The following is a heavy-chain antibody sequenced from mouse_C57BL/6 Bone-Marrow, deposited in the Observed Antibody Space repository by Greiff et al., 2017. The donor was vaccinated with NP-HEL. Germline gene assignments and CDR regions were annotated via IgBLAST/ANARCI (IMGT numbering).Heavy chain of an antibody. CDR2: IWSGGST. CDR3: ARKRGYYGDWFAY. CDR1: GFSLTSYG. Sequence: QVQLQQSGPGLVQPSQSLSITCTVSGFSLTSYGVHWVRQSPGKGLEWLGVIWSGGSTDYNAAFISRLSISKDNSKSQVFFKMNSLQADDTAIYYCARKRGYYGDWFAYWGQGTLVTVSA. J-gene: IGHJ3*01. V-gene: IGHV2-2*01. D-gene: IGHD1-1*01.